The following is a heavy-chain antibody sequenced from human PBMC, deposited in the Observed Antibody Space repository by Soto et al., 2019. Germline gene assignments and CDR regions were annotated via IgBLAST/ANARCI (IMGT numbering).Heavy chain of an antibody. CDR2: ISAYNGNT. Sequence: ASVKVSCKASGYTFTSYGISWVRQAPGQGLEWMGWISAYNGNTNYAQKLQGRVTMTTDTSTSTAYMELRSLRSDDTAVYYCARDNCSSTSCVPTNWFDPWGQGTLVTVSS. V-gene: IGHV1-18*01. J-gene: IGHJ5*02. CDR1: GYTFTSYG. D-gene: IGHD2-2*01. CDR3: ARDNCSSTSCVPTNWFDP.